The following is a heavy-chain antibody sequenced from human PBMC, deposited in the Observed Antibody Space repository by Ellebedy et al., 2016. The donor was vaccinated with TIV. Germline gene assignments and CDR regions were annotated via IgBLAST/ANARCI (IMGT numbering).Heavy chain of an antibody. CDR2: ISYSGTT. CDR1: DYSINNGYH. CDR3: ARSYQMFGDGGFDS. J-gene: IGHJ4*02. Sequence: GSLRLSXTVSDYSINNGYHWGWIRQLPGKGLEWIGSISYSGTTYHNPSLKSRVTISEDTSNNQFSLKLSSVTAADTAAYFCARSYQMFGDGGFDSWGQGILVTVSS. D-gene: IGHD3-10*02. V-gene: IGHV4-38-2*02.